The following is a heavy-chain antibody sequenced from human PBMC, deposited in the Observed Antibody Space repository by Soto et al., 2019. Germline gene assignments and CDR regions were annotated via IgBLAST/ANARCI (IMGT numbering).Heavy chain of an antibody. CDR1: GGTFSSYA. J-gene: IGHJ4*02. Sequence: GASVKVSCKASGGTFSSYAISWVRQAPGQGLEWMGGIIPIFGTANYAQKFQGRVTITADESTSTAYMELSSLRSEDTAVYYCARELRWLAGQSYWGQGTLVTVSS. CDR3: ARELRWLAGQSY. V-gene: IGHV1-69*13. D-gene: IGHD6-19*01. CDR2: IIPIFGTA.